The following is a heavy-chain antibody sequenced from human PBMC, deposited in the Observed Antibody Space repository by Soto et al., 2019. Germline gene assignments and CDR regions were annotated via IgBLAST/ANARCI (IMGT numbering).Heavy chain of an antibody. Sequence: QVQLVQSGAEVKKPGSSVKVSCKASGGTFSSYAISWVRQAPGQGREWMGGIIPIFVTANYAQKFQGRVTITADESTSTAYMELSSLRSEDTAVYYCASWCRYCSGGSCYRSHAFDIWGQGTMVTVSS. D-gene: IGHD2-15*01. CDR3: ASWCRYCSGGSCYRSHAFDI. CDR1: GGTFSSYA. J-gene: IGHJ3*02. V-gene: IGHV1-69*01. CDR2: IIPIFVTA.